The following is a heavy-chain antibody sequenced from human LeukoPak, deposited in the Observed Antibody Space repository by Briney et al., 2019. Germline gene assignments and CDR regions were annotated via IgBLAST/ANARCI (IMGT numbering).Heavy chain of an antibody. CDR3: ARHDPSAQPDY. CDR1: GGSISSSSYY. Sequence: SETLSLTCTVSGGSISSSSYYWGWIRQPPGKGLEWIGSIYYSGNTYYNPSRQSRVTISVDTSKNQFSLKLSSVTAADTAVYYCARHDPSAQPDYWGQGTLVTVSS. J-gene: IGHJ4*02. CDR2: IYYSGNT. V-gene: IGHV4-39*01.